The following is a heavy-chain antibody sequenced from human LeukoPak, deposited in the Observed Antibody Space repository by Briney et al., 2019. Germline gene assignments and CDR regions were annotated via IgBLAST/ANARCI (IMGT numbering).Heavy chain of an antibody. Sequence: GGSLRLSCAASGFTFSTYWMSWVRQAPGKGLEWVANIKQDGSEKYYVDSVKGRFIISGDNAKNSLFLQMNSLRVEDTAVYYCARDRRLDYYFYMDVWGKGTTVTVSS. CDR3: ARDRRLDYYFYMDV. CDR2: IKQDGSEK. J-gene: IGHJ6*03. CDR1: GFTFSTYW. V-gene: IGHV3-7*01.